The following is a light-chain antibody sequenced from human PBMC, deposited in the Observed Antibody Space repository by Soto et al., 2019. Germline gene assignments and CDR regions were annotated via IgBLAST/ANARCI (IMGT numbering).Light chain of an antibody. CDR3: QQYNNWPGT. Sequence: EIVMTQFPATLSVSPGERATLSCRASQSVSSNLAWYQQKPGQAPRLLIYGASTRATGIPARVSGSGSGTEFTLTVSSLQSEDFAVYYCQQYNNWPGTFGQGTKLEIK. J-gene: IGKJ2*01. CDR2: GAS. CDR1: QSVSSN. V-gene: IGKV3-15*01.